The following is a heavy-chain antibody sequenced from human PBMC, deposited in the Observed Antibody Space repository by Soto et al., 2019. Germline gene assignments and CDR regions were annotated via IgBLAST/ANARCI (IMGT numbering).Heavy chain of an antibody. J-gene: IGHJ6*02. CDR3: ARAGAPYCSGGSCYSSRDFRHYYYYGMDV. Sequence: SETLSLTCAVYGGSFSGYYWSWIRQPPGKGLEWIGEINHSGSTNYNPSLKSRVTISVDTSKNQFSLKLSSVTASDTAAYYCARAGAPYCSGGSCYSSRDFRHYYYYGMDVWGQGTTVTVSS. V-gene: IGHV4-34*01. D-gene: IGHD2-15*01. CDR1: GGSFSGYY. CDR2: INHSGST.